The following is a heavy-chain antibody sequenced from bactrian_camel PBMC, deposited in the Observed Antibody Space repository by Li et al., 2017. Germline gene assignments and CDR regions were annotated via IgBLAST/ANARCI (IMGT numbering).Heavy chain of an antibody. CDR2: LASDGSS. Sequence: VQLVESGGDLVRPGGSLRLSCAASGFTFSDYTMTWVRQAPGKEREGVASLASDGSSIYANSLKGRLSISKDNARNWLDLQMDSLEPGDTTRYYCAADRRRHGPPSLRPGDYSVWVRGPRSPSP. J-gene: IGHJ4*01. D-gene: IGHD2*01. V-gene: IGHV3S10*01. CDR1: GFTFSDYT.